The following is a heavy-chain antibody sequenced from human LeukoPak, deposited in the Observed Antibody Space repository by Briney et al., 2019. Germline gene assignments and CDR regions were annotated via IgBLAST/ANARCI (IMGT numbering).Heavy chain of an antibody. Sequence: SETLSLTCTVSGGSISSYYWSWIRQPPGKGLEWIAYISGIGSINYNPSLKSRVTISVDTSKNQFSLKLSSVTAADTAVYYCARNRAPSVLRFLKWFDYYFDYWGQGTLVTVSS. D-gene: IGHD3-3*01. CDR3: ARNRAPSVLRFLKWFDYYFDY. V-gene: IGHV4-59*12. CDR2: ISGIGSI. J-gene: IGHJ4*02. CDR1: GGSISSYY.